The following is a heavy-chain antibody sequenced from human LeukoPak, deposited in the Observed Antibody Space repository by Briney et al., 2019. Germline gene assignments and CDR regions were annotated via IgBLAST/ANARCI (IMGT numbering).Heavy chain of an antibody. CDR1: GYTFTDYN. CDR3: ATHPFDF. Sequence: GASVKVSCKASGYTFTDYNIHWVRQAPGQGLEWMGWINPNGGGTNYAQKFQGRVTMTRDTSIGTAYMDLSSLISDDTAVYYCATHPFDFWGQGTLVTVSS. CDR2: INPNGGGT. J-gene: IGHJ4*02. V-gene: IGHV1-2*02.